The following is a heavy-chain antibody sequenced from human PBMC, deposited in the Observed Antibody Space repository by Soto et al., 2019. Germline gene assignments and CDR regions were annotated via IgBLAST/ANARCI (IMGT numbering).Heavy chain of an antibody. V-gene: IGHV1-69*01. CDR2: IIPISGTA. J-gene: IGHJ6*02. CDR1: GGTFSSYA. Sequence: QVQLVQSGAEVKKPGSSVKVSCKASGGTFSSYAISWVRQAPGQGLEWRGGIIPISGTANYAQKFQGRVTITADESTSTACMELSSLRSEDTAVYYCARSQGSSTSLEIYYYYYYGMDVWGQGTRVTVSS. D-gene: IGHD2-2*01. CDR3: ARSQGSSTSLEIYYYYYYGMDV.